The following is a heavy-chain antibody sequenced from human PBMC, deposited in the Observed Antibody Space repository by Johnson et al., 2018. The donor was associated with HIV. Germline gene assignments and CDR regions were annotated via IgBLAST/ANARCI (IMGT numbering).Heavy chain of an antibody. CDR1: GFTFSDYY. CDR3: AKDRSGGALGAFDI. D-gene: IGHD2-15*01. J-gene: IGHJ3*02. V-gene: IGHV3-64*04. CDR2: ISSNGGST. Sequence: QVLLVESGGGVVQPWGSLRLSCVASGFTFSDYYMRWIRQAPGKGLEYVSAISSNGGSTYYADSVKGRFTISRDNSKNTLYLQMNSLRDEDTALYYCAKDRSGGALGAFDIWGQGTMVTVSS.